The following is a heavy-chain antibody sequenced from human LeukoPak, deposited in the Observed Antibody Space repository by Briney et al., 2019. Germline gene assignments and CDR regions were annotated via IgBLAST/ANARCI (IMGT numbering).Heavy chain of an antibody. J-gene: IGHJ4*02. CDR1: GGSISSYY. D-gene: IGHD3-22*01. V-gene: IGHV4-59*12. CDR2: IYYSGST. Sequence: SETLSLTCTSGGSISSYYWSWIRQPPGKGLEWIGYIYYSGSTNYNPSLESRVTISVDTSKNQFSLKLSSVTAADTAVYYCARGDSSGYYPLLYFDYWGQGTLVTVSS. CDR3: ARGDSSGYYPLLYFDY.